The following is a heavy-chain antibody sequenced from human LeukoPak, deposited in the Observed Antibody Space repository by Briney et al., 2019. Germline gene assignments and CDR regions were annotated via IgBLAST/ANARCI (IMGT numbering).Heavy chain of an antibody. D-gene: IGHD2-2*01. CDR2: INHSGST. CDR1: GGSFSGYY. CDR3: ARDQDIVVVPAAMHYYYGMDV. Sequence: PSETLSLTCAVYGGSFSGYYWSWIRQPPGKGLEWIGEINHSGSTNYNPSLKSRVTISVDTSKNQFSLKLSSVTAADTAVYYCARDQDIVVVPAAMHYYYGMDVWGQGTTVTVSS. V-gene: IGHV4-34*01. J-gene: IGHJ6*02.